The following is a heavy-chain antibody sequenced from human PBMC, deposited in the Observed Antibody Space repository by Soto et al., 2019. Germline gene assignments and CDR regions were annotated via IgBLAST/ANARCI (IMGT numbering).Heavy chain of an antibody. CDR2: ISGSGGST. CDR3: AKVRIDLGSGYDYDAFDI. Sequence: GGSLRLSCAASGFTFSSYAMSWVRQAPGKGLEWVSAISGSGGSTYYADSVKGRFTISRDNSKNTLYLQMNSLRAEDTALYDCAKVRIDLGSGYDYDAFDIWGQGTMVTVSS. CDR1: GFTFSSYA. J-gene: IGHJ3*02. D-gene: IGHD5-12*01. V-gene: IGHV3-23*01.